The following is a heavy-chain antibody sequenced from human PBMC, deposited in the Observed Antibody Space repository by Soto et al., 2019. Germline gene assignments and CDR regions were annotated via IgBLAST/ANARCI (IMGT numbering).Heavy chain of an antibody. D-gene: IGHD2-15*01. CDR3: ARAGYYRFDF. CDR2: INGDGSII. Sequence: GSLRLSCAASGFTFSSSWVHWVRQAPGEGLMWVSRINGDGSIINYADSVKGRFTTSRDNAKNTLYLQMNNLRAEDTAVYYCARAGYYRFDFWGQGTLVTVSS. J-gene: IGHJ4*02. CDR1: GFTFSSSW. V-gene: IGHV3-74*01.